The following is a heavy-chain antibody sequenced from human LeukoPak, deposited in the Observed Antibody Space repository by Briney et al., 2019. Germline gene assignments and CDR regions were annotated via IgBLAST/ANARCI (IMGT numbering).Heavy chain of an antibody. J-gene: IGHJ2*01. Sequence: SETLSLTCTVSGDSFASSGYYWGWVRQPPGKGLEWIATIYYSGTTYYNAPLKSRVTISVDTYKSQFSLKLSSVTAADTAVYYCAREPGGTYYDSSGHPVHWFFDLWGRGTLATVSS. D-gene: IGHD3-22*01. V-gene: IGHV4-39*07. CDR3: AREPGGTYYDSSGHPVHWFFDL. CDR1: GDSFASSGYY. CDR2: IYYSGTT.